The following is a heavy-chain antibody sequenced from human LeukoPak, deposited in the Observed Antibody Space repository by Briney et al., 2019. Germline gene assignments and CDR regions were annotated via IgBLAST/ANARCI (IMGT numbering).Heavy chain of an antibody. D-gene: IGHD2-2*01. CDR1: GFTFSSYG. Sequence: SGGSLRLSCAASGFTFSSYGMHWVRQAPGKGVEWVAVIWYDGSNKYYADSVKGRFTISRDNSKNTLYLQMNSLRAEDTAVYYCARERPEDIVVVQAANDLDYWGQGTLVTVSS. J-gene: IGHJ4*02. V-gene: IGHV3-33*01. CDR3: ARERPEDIVVVQAANDLDY. CDR2: IWYDGSNK.